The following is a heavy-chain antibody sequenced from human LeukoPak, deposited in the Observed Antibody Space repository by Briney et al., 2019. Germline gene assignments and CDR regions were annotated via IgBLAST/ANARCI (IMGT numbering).Heavy chain of an antibody. CDR3: ATPRGISGAFDI. D-gene: IGHD3-16*01. V-gene: IGHV1-2*02. CDR2: IDPNSGGT. J-gene: IGHJ3*02. Sequence: ASVKVSCKASGYTFTGYYMHWVRQAPGQGLEWMGWIDPNSGGTNYAQKFQGRVTMTRDTSVSTAYMELSRLGSDDTAVYYCATPRGISGAFDIWGQGTMVTVSS. CDR1: GYTFTGYY.